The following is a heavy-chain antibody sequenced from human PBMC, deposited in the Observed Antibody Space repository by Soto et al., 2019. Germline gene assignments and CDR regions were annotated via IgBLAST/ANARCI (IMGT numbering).Heavy chain of an antibody. CDR1: GFTFSSYA. D-gene: IGHD2-2*01. CDR2: IGGGGVNT. V-gene: IGHV3-23*01. CDR3: AKVILVKPPGSRALDI. Sequence: EVQLLESGGGLVQPGGSLRLSCAASGFTFSSYAMSWVRQAPGKGLEWVSIIGGGGVNTYYADSVKGRFTISRDNSINALYLQMSSLRAGDTAVYYCAKVILVKPPGSRALDIWGQGTMVTVSS. J-gene: IGHJ3*02.